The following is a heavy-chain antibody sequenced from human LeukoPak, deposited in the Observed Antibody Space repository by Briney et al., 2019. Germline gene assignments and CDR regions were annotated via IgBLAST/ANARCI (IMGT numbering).Heavy chain of an antibody. D-gene: IGHD5-18*01. CDR3: ARAVDTAMVTTFDY. Sequence: SETLSLTCAVYGGSFSGYYWSWIRQPPGKGLEWIGEINHSGSTNYNPSLKSRVTISVDTSKNQFSLKLCSVTAADTAVYYCARAVDTAMVTTFDYWGQGTLVTVSS. V-gene: IGHV4-34*01. CDR1: GGSFSGYY. CDR2: INHSGST. J-gene: IGHJ4*02.